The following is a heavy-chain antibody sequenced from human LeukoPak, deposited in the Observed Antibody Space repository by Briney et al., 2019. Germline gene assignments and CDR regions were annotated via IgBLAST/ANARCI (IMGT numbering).Heavy chain of an antibody. V-gene: IGHV1-2*02. CDR2: INPNSGGT. CDR1: GCTFTGYY. CDR3: ARDLGSIAARPIPQRTHWFDP. Sequence: ASVKVSCKASGCTFTGYYMHWVRQAPGQGLEWMGWINPNSGGTNYAQKFQGRVTMTRDTSISTAYMELSRLRSDDTAVYYCARDLGSIAARPIPQRTHWFDPWGQGTLVTVSS. J-gene: IGHJ5*02. D-gene: IGHD6-6*01.